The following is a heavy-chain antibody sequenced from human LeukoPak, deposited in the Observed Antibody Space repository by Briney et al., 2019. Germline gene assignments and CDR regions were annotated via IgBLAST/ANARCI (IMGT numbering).Heavy chain of an antibody. CDR1: GFIFNIYA. D-gene: IGHD6-13*01. Sequence: PGGSLRLSCAASGFIFNIYAMSWVRQAPGKGLEWVANISQDGSEKYYVDSVKGRFTISRDNAKNSLYLQMNSLRAEDTAVYYCARDIPAPGICFDYWGQGTLVTVSS. V-gene: IGHV3-7*01. J-gene: IGHJ4*02. CDR2: ISQDGSEK. CDR3: ARDIPAPGICFDY.